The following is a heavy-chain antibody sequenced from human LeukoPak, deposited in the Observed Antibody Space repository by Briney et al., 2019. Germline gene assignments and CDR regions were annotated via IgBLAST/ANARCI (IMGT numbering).Heavy chain of an antibody. D-gene: IGHD3-10*01. Sequence: PGRSLRLSCTASGFTFGDYAMSWFRQAPGKGLEWVGFIRSKAYGGTTEYAASVKGRFTISRDDSKSIAYLQMNSLKTEDTAVYYCTRDGGFGERAFDYWGQGTLVTVSS. V-gene: IGHV3-49*03. J-gene: IGHJ4*02. CDR2: IRSKAYGGTT. CDR1: GFTFGDYA. CDR3: TRDGGFGERAFDY.